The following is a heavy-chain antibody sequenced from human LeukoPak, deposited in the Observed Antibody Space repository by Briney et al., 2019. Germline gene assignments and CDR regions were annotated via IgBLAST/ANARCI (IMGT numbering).Heavy chain of an antibody. J-gene: IGHJ6*02. CDR2: INHNGNVN. CDR1: GFTFSSYW. Sequence: GGSLRLSCAASGFTFSSYWVNWARQAPGKGLEWVASINHNGNVNYYVDSVKGRFTISRDNAKNSLYLQMSNLRAEDTAVYFCARGGGLDVWGQGATVTVSS. V-gene: IGHV3-7*03. D-gene: IGHD3-16*01. CDR3: ARGGGLDV.